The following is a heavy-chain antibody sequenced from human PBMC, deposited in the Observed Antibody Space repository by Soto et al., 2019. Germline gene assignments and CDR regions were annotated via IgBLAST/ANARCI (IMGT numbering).Heavy chain of an antibody. CDR2: IYYSGST. D-gene: IGHD2-2*01. J-gene: IGHJ4*02. Sequence: SETLSLTCTVSGGSISSYYWSWIRQPPGKGLEWIGYIYYSGSTNYNPSLKSRVTISVDTSKNPFSLKLSSVTAADTAVYYCARNVVVPAATFFDYWGQGTLVTVSS. CDR3: ARNVVVPAATFFDY. V-gene: IGHV4-59*01. CDR1: GGSISSYY.